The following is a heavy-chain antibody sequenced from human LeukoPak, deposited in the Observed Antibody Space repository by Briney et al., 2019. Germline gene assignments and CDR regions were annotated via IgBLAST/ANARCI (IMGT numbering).Heavy chain of an antibody. CDR2: INQDRGAL. CDR1: GFTFRKTW. Sequence: GGSLRLSCRGSGFTFRKTWMMGVRHARGEGVGWVANINQDRGALSYVDSVKGRFPISRDNAKNSLFLQMNSLRAEDTAIYYCATYVKWAAGDVWGQGPTVSVSS. J-gene: IGHJ6*02. CDR3: ATYVKWAAGDV. D-gene: IGHD1-26*01. V-gene: IGHV3-7*01.